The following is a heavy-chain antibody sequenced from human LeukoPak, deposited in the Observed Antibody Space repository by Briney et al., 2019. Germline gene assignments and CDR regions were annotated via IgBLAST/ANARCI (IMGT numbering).Heavy chain of an antibody. CDR3: TRDGVVADGPYGVWFDP. V-gene: IGHV3-7*01. Sequence: QPGGSLRLSCAASGFSISRTYMSWVRQAPGKGLEWVANIKEDGNARYYVDSVKGRFTISRDNAKNSLYLEMNSLRVDDTAVYYCTRDGVVADGPYGVWFDPWGQGTLVIVSS. J-gene: IGHJ5*02. D-gene: IGHD2-15*01. CDR1: GFSISRTY. CDR2: IKEDGNAR.